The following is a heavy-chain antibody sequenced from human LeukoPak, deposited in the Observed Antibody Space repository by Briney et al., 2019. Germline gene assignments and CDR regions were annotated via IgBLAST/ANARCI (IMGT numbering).Heavy chain of an antibody. D-gene: IGHD3-10*01. CDR2: IYHSGST. J-gene: IGHJ4*02. V-gene: IGHV4-38-2*02. Sequence: SETLSLTCTVSGYSISSGYYWGWIRQPPGKGLEWIGSIYHSGSTYYNPSLKSRVTISVDTSKNQFSLKLSSVTAADTAVYYCARLDYGSGSYDYWGQGTLVTVSS. CDR1: GYSISSGYY. CDR3: ARLDYGSGSYDY.